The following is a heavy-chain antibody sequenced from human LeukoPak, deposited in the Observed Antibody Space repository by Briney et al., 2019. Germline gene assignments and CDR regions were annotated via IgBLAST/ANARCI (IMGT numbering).Heavy chain of an antibody. V-gene: IGHV4-4*07. CDR1: GGSISSYY. CDR2: IYTSGST. Sequence: PSETLSLTCTVSGGSISSYYWSWIRQSAGKGLEWIGRIYTSGSTNYNPSLKSRVTMSVDTSKNQFSLKLSSVTAADTAVYYCARDPYDTSVYDYFRAFDIWGQGTMATVSS. CDR3: ARDPYDTSVYDYFRAFDI. J-gene: IGHJ3*02. D-gene: IGHD3-22*01.